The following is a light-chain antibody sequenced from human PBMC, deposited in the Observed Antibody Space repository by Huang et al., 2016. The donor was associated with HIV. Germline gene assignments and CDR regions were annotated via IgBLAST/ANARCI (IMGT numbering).Light chain of an antibody. CDR2: LGS. J-gene: IGKJ4*01. CDR1: ESLLHTDTYNY. Sequence: DIVMTQSPLSLPVTPGEPASFSCRSSESLLHTDTYNYLDWFLQKPGQAPQLLIYLGSNRASGVPDRFSGSGSGTYFTLNITRVEAEDVGVYYCMQSLQTPLTFGGGTKVEIK. V-gene: IGKV2-28*01. CDR3: MQSLQTPLT.